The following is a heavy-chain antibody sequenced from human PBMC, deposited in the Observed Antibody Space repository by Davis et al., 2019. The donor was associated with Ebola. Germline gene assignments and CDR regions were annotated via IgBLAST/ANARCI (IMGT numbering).Heavy chain of an antibody. CDR3: TRLSFGEAGFDY. CDR1: GYTFTNYY. CDR2: INPYSGGT. D-gene: IGHD3-10*01. J-gene: IGHJ4*02. V-gene: IGHV1-2*06. Sequence: ASVKVSCKASGYTFTNYYMHWVRQARGQGLEWMGRINPYSGGTNYAQKFQGRVTMTRDTSISTAYMELSRLGSDDTAVYYCTRLSFGEAGFDYWGQGTLVTVSS.